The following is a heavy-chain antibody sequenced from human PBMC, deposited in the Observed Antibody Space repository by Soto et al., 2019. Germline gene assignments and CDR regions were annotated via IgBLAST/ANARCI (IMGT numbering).Heavy chain of an antibody. D-gene: IGHD3-10*01. Sequence: QVQVVESGGGVVQPGRSLRLSCAASGFTFSSYGMHWVRQAPGKGLEWVAVIWYDGSHKYYADSVKGRFTISRDNSKDTLYLQMISLRAEDTAVYYCARDSRGGSGGVDYWGQGTLVTVSS. CDR3: ARDSRGGSGGVDY. CDR1: GFTFSSYG. V-gene: IGHV3-33*01. CDR2: IWYDGSHK. J-gene: IGHJ4*02.